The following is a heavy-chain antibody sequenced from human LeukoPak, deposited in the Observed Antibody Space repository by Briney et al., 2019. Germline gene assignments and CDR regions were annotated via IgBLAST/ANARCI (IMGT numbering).Heavy chain of an antibody. D-gene: IGHD6-6*01. V-gene: IGHV5-51*01. J-gene: IGHJ4*02. CDR2: IYPGDSDT. CDR3: ARLPEAARLTFDY. CDR1: GYSFTSYW. Sequence: GESLKISCKGSGYSFTSYWIGWVRQLPGKGLEWIGIIYPGDSDTRYSPSFQGQVTISADKSISTAYLQWSSLKASDTAMYYCARLPEAARLTFDYWGQGTLVTVSS.